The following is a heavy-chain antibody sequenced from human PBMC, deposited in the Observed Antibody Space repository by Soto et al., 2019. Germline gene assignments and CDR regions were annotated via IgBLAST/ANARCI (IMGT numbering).Heavy chain of an antibody. D-gene: IGHD6-19*01. CDR1: GGSISSGGYY. J-gene: IGHJ6*02. CDR3: VRGSSLADNYYYGMDV. V-gene: IGHV4-31*03. Sequence: SETLSLTCTVSGGSISSGGYYWSWIRQHPGKGLEWIGYIYYSGSTYYNPSLKSRVTISVDTSKNQFSLKLSSVTAADTAVYYCVRGSSLADNYYYGMDVWGQGTTVTVS. CDR2: IYYSGST.